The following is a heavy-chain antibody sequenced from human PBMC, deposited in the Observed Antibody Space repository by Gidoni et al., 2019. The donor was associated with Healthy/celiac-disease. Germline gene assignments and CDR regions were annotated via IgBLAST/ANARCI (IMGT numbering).Heavy chain of an antibody. CDR1: GYTFTSYD. J-gene: IGHJ6*02. D-gene: IGHD2-2*01. V-gene: IGHV1-8*03. CDR2: MNPNSGNT. CDR3: ARQSVVPAAWVNGMDV. Sequence: QVQLVQSGAEVKKPGASVKVSCKASGYTFTSYDINWVRQATGQGLEWLGWMNPNSGNTGYAQKFQGRVTITRNTSISTAYMELSSLRSEDTAVYYCARQSVVPAAWVNGMDVWGQGTTVTVSS.